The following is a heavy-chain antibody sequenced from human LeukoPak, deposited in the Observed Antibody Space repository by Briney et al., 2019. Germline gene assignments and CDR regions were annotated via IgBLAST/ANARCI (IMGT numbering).Heavy chain of an antibody. J-gene: IGHJ5*02. D-gene: IGHD3-9*01. CDR1: GGSFSGYY. Sequence: SETLSLTCAVYGGSFSGYYWTWIRQPPGKGLEWIGEVTDRGNRNYNPSPRSRVTISGDTSKNQFSLKLSSVTAADTAVYYCARNYDILTGYEPLLFDPWGQGTLVTVSS. CDR3: ARNYDILTGYEPLLFDP. CDR2: VTDRGNR. V-gene: IGHV4-34*01.